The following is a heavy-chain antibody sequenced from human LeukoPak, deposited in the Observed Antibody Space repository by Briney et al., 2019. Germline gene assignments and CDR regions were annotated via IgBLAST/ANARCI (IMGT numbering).Heavy chain of an antibody. V-gene: IGHV1-18*01. CDR2: ISAYNGNT. CDR1: GYTFTSYG. Sequence: ASVKVSCKASGYTFTSYGISWVRQAPGQGLEWMGWISAYNGNTNYAQKLQGRVTMTTDTSTSTAYMELRSLRSDDTAVYYCAHEVIAAAGLPYYYGMDVWSQGTTVTVSS. J-gene: IGHJ6*02. CDR3: AHEVIAAAGLPYYYGMDV. D-gene: IGHD6-13*01.